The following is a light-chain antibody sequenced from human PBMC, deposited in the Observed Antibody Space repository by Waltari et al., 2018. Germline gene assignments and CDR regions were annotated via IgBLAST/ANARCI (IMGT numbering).Light chain of an antibody. V-gene: IGKV3-11*01. Sequence: EIVLTQSPATLSLSPGERATLSCRASQSVSSYLAWYQQKPGQAPRLLIYDASNRATGIPARFSGSGSGTDFTLTISSREPEDFAVYYCQQRSNWRFTFGPGTKVEIK. CDR3: QQRSNWRFT. CDR2: DAS. J-gene: IGKJ3*01. CDR1: QSVSSY.